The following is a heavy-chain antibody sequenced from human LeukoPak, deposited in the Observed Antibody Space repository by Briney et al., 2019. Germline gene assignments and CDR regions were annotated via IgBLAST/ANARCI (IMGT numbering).Heavy chain of an antibody. Sequence: GGSLRLSCAASGFTFSSYWLHWVRQPPGKGLVWVSRINSDGGSTTYADSVKGRFTISRDNARNTLYLQMNSLRAEDTAVYYCARSPYGGYGDNWGQGTLVTVSS. D-gene: IGHD4-17*01. CDR2: INSDGGST. J-gene: IGHJ4*02. CDR1: GFTFSSYW. V-gene: IGHV3-74*01. CDR3: ARSPYGGYGDN.